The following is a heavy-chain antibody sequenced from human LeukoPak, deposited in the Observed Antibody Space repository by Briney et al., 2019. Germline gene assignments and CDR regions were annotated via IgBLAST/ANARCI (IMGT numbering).Heavy chain of an antibody. CDR3: AKSRRYCSSTSCPGDAFDI. J-gene: IGHJ3*02. Sequence: GGSLRLSCAASGFTFSDAWMSWVRQAPGKALEWVGRIKSKTDGGTTDYAAPVKGRFTISRDDSKNTLYLQMNSLRAEDTAVYYCAKSRRYCSSTSCPGDAFDIWGQGTMVTVSS. CDR1: GFTFSDAW. V-gene: IGHV3-15*01. D-gene: IGHD2-2*01. CDR2: IKSKTDGGTT.